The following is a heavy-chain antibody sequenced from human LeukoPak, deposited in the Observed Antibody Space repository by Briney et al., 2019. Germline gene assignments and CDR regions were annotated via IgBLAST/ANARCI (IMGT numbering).Heavy chain of an antibody. CDR1: GGSISSGGYY. J-gene: IGHJ3*02. V-gene: IGHV4-30-2*01. CDR2: IYHSGSS. CDR3: ALRGLYCSASTCGGALHI. Sequence: SQTLSLTCTVSGGSISSGGYYWGWLRHPPGKGLEWIGYIYHSGSSYYNPSLKSRVTISVDTSKGQLSLKLTSVTAADTAVYYCALRGLYCSASTCGGALHIWGQGTMVTVSS. D-gene: IGHD2-15*01.